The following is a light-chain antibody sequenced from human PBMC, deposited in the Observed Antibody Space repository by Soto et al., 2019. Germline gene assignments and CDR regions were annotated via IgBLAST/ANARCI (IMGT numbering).Light chain of an antibody. V-gene: IGKV3-11*01. CDR3: EQRSNWPRT. J-gene: IGKJ2*01. CDR1: ESVSSY. CDR2: DAS. Sequence: EIVLIQSPATLSLSPGERATLSCRASESVSSYLAWYQQKPGQAPRLHIYDASNRATGIPARFSCSGSGTDFTVTMSCLELEDVAAYYCEQRSNWPRTFGQGTKLEIK.